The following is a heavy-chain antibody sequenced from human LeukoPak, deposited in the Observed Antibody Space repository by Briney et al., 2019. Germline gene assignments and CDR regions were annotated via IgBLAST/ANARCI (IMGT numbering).Heavy chain of an antibody. Sequence: GASVKVSCKASGYTFTSYYMHWVRQAPGQGLEWMGWINPNSGGTNYAQKFQGRVTMTRDTSISTAYMELSRLRSDDTAVYYCARVSLYGGYAGGFDYWGQGTLVTVSS. J-gene: IGHJ4*02. D-gene: IGHD5-12*01. CDR3: ARVSLYGGYAGGFDY. V-gene: IGHV1-2*02. CDR1: GYTFTSYY. CDR2: INPNSGGT.